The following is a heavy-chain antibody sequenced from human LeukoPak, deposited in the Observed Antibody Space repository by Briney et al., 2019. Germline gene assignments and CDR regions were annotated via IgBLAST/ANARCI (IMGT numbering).Heavy chain of an antibody. CDR2: IYSGGST. J-gene: IGHJ5*02. CDR1: GFTVSNNY. V-gene: IGHV3-66*01. D-gene: IGHD6-13*01. CDR3: ARERYSSSWNWFDP. Sequence: PGGSLRLSCAASGFTVSNNYMTWVRQAPGKGLEWVSLIYSGGSTYYADPVKGRFTISRDNSKNTVYLQMNSLRAEDTAVYYCARERYSSSWNWFDPWGQGTLVTVSS.